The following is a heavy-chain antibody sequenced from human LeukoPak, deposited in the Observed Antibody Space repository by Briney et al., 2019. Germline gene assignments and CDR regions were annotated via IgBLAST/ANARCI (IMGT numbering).Heavy chain of an antibody. CDR3: SNKRDY. CDR1: GFTFSSYG. Sequence: GGSLRLSCAASGFTFSSYGMHWVRQAPGKGLEWVAVIWYDGSNKYYADSVKGRFTISRDNAKNSLYLQMNSLRVEDTAIYYCSNKRDYWGQGTLVTVSS. J-gene: IGHJ4*02. V-gene: IGHV3-33*03. CDR2: IWYDGSNK.